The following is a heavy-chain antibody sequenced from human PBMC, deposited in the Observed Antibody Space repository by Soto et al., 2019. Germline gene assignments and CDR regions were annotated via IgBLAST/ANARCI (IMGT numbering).Heavy chain of an antibody. J-gene: IGHJ6*03. CDR3: ARDSSSSPYYYYMDV. Sequence: ASVKVSCKASGYTFTGCYMHWVRQAPGQGLEWMGWINPNSGGTNYAQKFQGWVTMTRDTSISTAYMELSRLRSDDTAVYYCARDSSSSPYYYYMDVWGKGTTVTVSS. D-gene: IGHD6-6*01. CDR2: INPNSGGT. V-gene: IGHV1-2*04. CDR1: GYTFTGCY.